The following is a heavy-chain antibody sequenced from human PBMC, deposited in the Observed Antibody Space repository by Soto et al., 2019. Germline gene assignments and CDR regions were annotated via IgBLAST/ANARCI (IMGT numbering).Heavy chain of an antibody. CDR2: INHSGST. Sequence: QVQLQQWGAGLLKPSETLSLTCAVYGGSFSGYYWSWIRQPPGKGLEWIGEINHSGSTNYNPSLKRRGTISVDTSKNQFSRKLSSVTAADTAVYYCARKYSGYDLAYWGQGTLVTVSS. V-gene: IGHV4-34*01. D-gene: IGHD5-12*01. J-gene: IGHJ4*02. CDR3: ARKYSGYDLAY. CDR1: GGSFSGYY.